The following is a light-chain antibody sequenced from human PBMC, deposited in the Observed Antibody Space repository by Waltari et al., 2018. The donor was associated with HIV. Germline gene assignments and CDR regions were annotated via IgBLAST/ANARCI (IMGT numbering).Light chain of an antibody. CDR2: AAS. V-gene: IGKV1-17*01. J-gene: IGKJ1*01. Sequence: SSLSASVGDRVTITCRASQGIRNDLGWYQQKPGKAPKRLMYAASQSGVPSRFSGSGSGTEFTLTISSLQPEDFATYYCLQYNSHPWTFGQGTKVEIK. CDR3: LQYNSHPWT. CDR1: QGIRND.